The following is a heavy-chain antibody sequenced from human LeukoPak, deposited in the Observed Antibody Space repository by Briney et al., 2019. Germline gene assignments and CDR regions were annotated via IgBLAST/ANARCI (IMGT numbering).Heavy chain of an antibody. Sequence: ASVKVSCKASGYTFTGYYMHWVQQAPGQGLEWMGIINPSGGSTSYAQKFQGRVTMTRDTSTSTVYMELSSLRSEDTAVYYCARAPGIAAAGTEDWFDPWGQGTLVTVSS. J-gene: IGHJ5*02. V-gene: IGHV1-46*01. D-gene: IGHD6-13*01. CDR2: INPSGGST. CDR1: GYTFTGYY. CDR3: ARAPGIAAAGTEDWFDP.